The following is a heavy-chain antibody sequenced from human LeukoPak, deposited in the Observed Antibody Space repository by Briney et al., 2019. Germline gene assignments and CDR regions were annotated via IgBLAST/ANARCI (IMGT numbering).Heavy chain of an antibody. CDR2: ISWNSGSI. V-gene: IGHV3-9*01. CDR1: GFTFDDYA. Sequence: GGSLRLSCAASGFTFDDYAMHWVRQAPGKGLEWVSGISWNSGSIGYADSVKGRFTISRDNAKNSLYLQMNSLRAEDTAVYYCARAPGSTGYYWGQGTLVTVSS. J-gene: IGHJ4*02. CDR3: ARAPGSTGYY. D-gene: IGHD4-17*01.